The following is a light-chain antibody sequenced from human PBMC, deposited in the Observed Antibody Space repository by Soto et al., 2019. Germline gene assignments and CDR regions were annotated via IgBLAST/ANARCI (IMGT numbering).Light chain of an antibody. Sequence: DIQMTQSPSSLSASVGDSVTITCLASQNIKTYLNWYQQKPGKAPNLLIYAASSLHSGVPSRFSGSGSGTDFTLTISSLQPEDFATYYCQQSFSSPPWTFGQGTKVDIK. CDR3: QQSFSSPPWT. J-gene: IGKJ1*01. V-gene: IGKV1-39*01. CDR1: QNIKTY. CDR2: AAS.